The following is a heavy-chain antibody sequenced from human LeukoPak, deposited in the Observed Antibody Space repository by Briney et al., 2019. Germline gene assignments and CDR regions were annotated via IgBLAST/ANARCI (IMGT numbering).Heavy chain of an antibody. CDR3: ARDKGDDYGMDV. CDR1: GFTFGSYG. J-gene: IGHJ6*02. Sequence: GGSLRLSCAASGFTFGSYGMHWVRQAPGKGLEWVAVIWYDGSNKYYADSVKGRFTISRDNSKNTLYLQMNSLRAEDTAVYYCARDKGDDYGMDVWGQGTTVTVSS. CDR2: IWYDGSNK. V-gene: IGHV3-33*01.